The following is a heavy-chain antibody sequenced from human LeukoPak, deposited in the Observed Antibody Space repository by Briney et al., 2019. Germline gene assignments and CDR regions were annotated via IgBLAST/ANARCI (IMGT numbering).Heavy chain of an antibody. CDR3: ARESSGSFDY. Sequence: GSLRPSCAASGFTFSSYAMHWVRQAPGKGLEWVAVISYDGSNKYYADSVKGRFTISRDNSKNTLYLQMNSLRAEDTAVYYCARESSGSFDYWGQGTLVTVSS. V-gene: IGHV3-30-3*01. D-gene: IGHD6-19*01. J-gene: IGHJ4*02. CDR1: GFTFSSYA. CDR2: ISYDGSNK.